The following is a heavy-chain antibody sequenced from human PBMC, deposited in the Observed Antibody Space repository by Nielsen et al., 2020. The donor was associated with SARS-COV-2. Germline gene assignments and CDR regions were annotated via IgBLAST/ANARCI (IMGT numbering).Heavy chain of an antibody. D-gene: IGHD6-6*01. CDR1: GFTVSSNS. V-gene: IGHV3-53*01. J-gene: IGHJ2*01. Sequence: SLIPYFPSSGFTVSSNSMRWVRQPPGQGLEWVSVIYSGGSTYYADSVKGRFTISRDNSKNTLYLQMNTLRAEDTAVYYCASYSDSSNGYFDLWGRGTLIIVSS. CDR3: ASYSDSSNGYFDL. CDR2: IYSGGST.